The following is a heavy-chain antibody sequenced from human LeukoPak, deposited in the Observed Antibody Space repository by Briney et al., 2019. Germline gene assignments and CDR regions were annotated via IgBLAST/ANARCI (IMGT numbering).Heavy chain of an antibody. D-gene: IGHD6-13*01. J-gene: IGHJ4*02. CDR1: GGSISSYY. CDR2: IYTSGST. V-gene: IGHV4-4*07. CDR3: ARDSRSRWGFLRDY. Sequence: SETLSLTCTVSGGSISSYYWSWIRQPAGKGLEWIGRIYTSGSTNYNPSLKSRVTMSVDTSKNQFSLKLSSVTAADTAVYYCARDSRSRWGFLRDYRGQGTLVTVSS.